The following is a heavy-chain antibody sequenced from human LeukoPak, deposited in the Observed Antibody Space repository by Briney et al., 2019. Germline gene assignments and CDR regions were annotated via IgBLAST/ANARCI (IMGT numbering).Heavy chain of an antibody. CDR2: FDPEDGET. CDR1: GYTLTELS. Sequence: ASVKVSCKVSGYTLTELSMHWVRQAPGKGLEWMGGFDPEDGETIYAQKFQGRVTMTEDTSTATAYMELSSLRSEDTAVYYCATRAGWELLSSRAFDIWGQGTMVTVSS. J-gene: IGHJ3*02. CDR3: ATRAGWELLSSRAFDI. V-gene: IGHV1-24*01. D-gene: IGHD1-26*01.